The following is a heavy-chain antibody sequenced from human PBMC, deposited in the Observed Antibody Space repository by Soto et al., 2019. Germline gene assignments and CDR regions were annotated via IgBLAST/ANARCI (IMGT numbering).Heavy chain of an antibody. CDR3: ARISTGSGSRRNYGMDV. J-gene: IGHJ6*02. Sequence: QVTLKESGPVLVKPTETLTLTCTVSGFSLSNARMGVTWIRQPPGKALEWLAHIFSNDEKSYSTSLKSRLTIAKDTSKSQVVLTMTNMDPLDTATYYCARISTGSGSRRNYGMDVWGQGTTVTVSS. V-gene: IGHV2-26*01. D-gene: IGHD3-10*01. CDR1: GFSLSNARMG. CDR2: IFSNDEK.